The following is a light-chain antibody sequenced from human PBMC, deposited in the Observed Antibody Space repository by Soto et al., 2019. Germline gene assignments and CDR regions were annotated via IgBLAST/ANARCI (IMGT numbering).Light chain of an antibody. V-gene: IGKV1-39*01. CDR2: AQS. CDR1: QHISDY. Sequence: DIQMTQSPSSLSASVGDRVTITCRASQHISDYINWYQQKPGKAPKLLIYAQSNLQSGVPSRFTGSRSGTAFSLTITSLQVEDFATYYSQQSYSAPQTFGQGTKVDIK. J-gene: IGKJ1*01. CDR3: QQSYSAPQT.